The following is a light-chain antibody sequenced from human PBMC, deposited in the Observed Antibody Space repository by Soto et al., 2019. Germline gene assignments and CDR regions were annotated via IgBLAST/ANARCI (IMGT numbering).Light chain of an antibody. CDR3: QQTSGVPRT. V-gene: IGKV1-39*01. J-gene: IGKJ2*01. CDR2: LAS. Sequence: DLQMTQSPSSLSASVGDRVTITCRASQSINTFLNWYQQRPCEAPKLLIYLASTLQTGVPSRFSGSGSRTDFTLTISSLQPEDFATYFCQQTSGVPRTFGQGTKLEI. CDR1: QSINTF.